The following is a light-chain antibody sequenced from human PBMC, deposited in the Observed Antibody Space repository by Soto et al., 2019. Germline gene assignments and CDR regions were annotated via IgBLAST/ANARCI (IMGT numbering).Light chain of an antibody. Sequence: QSALTQPASVSGSPGQSITISCTGTSSDVGAYRFVFWYQHYPGKAPKLIIYEVSHRPSGISDRFSGSKSGNTASLTISGLQPEDEADYYCTSYTSTSHYVFGTGTKLTVL. CDR1: SSDVGAYRF. J-gene: IGLJ1*01. CDR2: EVS. V-gene: IGLV2-14*01. CDR3: TSYTSTSHYV.